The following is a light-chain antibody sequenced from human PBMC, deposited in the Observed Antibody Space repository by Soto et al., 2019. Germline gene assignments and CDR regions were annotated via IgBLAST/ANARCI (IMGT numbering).Light chain of an antibody. V-gene: IGKV3-15*01. CDR3: QQYKNWPPIT. J-gene: IGKJ5*01. Sequence: EIVLTQSPGTLSLSPGERVTLSCRASQRVSSSFLGWYQQKPGQAPRLLIYGASTRATGTPARFSGSGSGTEFTLTISSLQSEDFAVYFCQQYKNWPPITFGQGTRLEIK. CDR1: QRVSSS. CDR2: GAS.